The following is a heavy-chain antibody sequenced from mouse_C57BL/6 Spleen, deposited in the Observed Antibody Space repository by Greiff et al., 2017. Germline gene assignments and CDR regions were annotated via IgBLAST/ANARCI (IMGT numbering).Heavy chain of an antibody. J-gene: IGHJ2*01. CDR1: GFSLTSYG. CDR2: IWRGGST. V-gene: IGHV2-5*01. D-gene: IGHD1-1*01. Sequence: QVQLKESGPGLVQPSQSLSITCTVSGFSLTSYGVHWVRQSPGKGLEWLGVIWRGGSTDYNAAFMSRLSITKDNSKIQVFFKMNSLQADDTAIYYCATSSYYGSSPFDYWGQGTTLTVSS. CDR3: ATSSYYGSSPFDY.